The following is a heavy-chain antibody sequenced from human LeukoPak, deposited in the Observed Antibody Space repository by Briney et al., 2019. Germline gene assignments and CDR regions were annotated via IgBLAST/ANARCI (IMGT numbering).Heavy chain of an antibody. V-gene: IGHV4-34*01. CDR3: ARSMETSGYPNDAFDI. Sequence: SETLSLTCAVYGGSFSGYYWSWIRQPPGKGLEWIGEINHSGSTNYNPSLKSRVTISVDTSKNQFSLKLSSVTAADTAVYYCARSMETSGYPNDAFDIWGQGTMVTVSS. CDR1: GGSFSGYY. J-gene: IGHJ3*02. D-gene: IGHD3-22*01. CDR2: INHSGST.